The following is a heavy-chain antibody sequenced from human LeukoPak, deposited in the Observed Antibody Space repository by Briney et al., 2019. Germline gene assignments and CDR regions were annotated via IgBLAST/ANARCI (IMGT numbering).Heavy chain of an antibody. D-gene: IGHD5-24*01. J-gene: IGHJ3*02. V-gene: IGHV1-69*13. CDR3: ARDRGDGYNLDAFDI. CDR1: GGTFSSYA. CDR2: IIPIFGTA. Sequence: ASVKVSCTASGGTFSSYAISWVRQAPGQGLEWMGGIIPIFGTANYAQKFQGRVTITADESTSTAYMELSSLRSEDTAVYYCARDRGDGYNLDAFDIWGQGTVVTVSS.